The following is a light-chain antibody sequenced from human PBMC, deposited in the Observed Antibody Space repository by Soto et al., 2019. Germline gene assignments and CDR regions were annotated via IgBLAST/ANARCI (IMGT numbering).Light chain of an antibody. Sequence: QSVLTQPPSVSGAPGQMVTISCTGSSSNIGAGHDVHWYQHLPGTTPKLLIYGNGNRPSGVPDRFSGSKSGTSASLAITGLQAEDEADHYCQSYDSSLSGSEVFGTGTKVTVL. CDR1: SSNIGAGHD. CDR3: QSYDSSLSGSEV. J-gene: IGLJ1*01. V-gene: IGLV1-40*01. CDR2: GNG.